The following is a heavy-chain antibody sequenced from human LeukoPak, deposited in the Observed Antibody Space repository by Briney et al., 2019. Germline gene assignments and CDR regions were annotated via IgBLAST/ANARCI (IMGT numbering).Heavy chain of an antibody. J-gene: IGHJ3*02. V-gene: IGHV3-23*01. CDR3: AKDRGYNYGYRDAFHI. D-gene: IGHD5-18*01. Sequence: SGGSLRLSCAASGFTFSSYAMSWVRQAPGKGLEWVSAISGGGGSTYYADSVKGRFTISRDNSKNTLDLQMNSLRAEDTAVYYCAKDRGYNYGYRDAFHIWGQGTMVTVSA. CDR2: ISGGGGST. CDR1: GFTFSSYA.